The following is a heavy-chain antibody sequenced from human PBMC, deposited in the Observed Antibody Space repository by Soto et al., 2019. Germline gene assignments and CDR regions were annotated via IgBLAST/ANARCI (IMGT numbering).Heavy chain of an antibody. CDR2: ISASGGST. V-gene: IGHV3-23*01. CDR1: GFTFNSYG. CDR3: AKAMVRVAYYFDY. D-gene: IGHD3-10*01. J-gene: IGHJ4*02. Sequence: GGSLRLSCAASGFTFNSYGMSWVRQAPGKGLEWVSAISASGGSTYYADSVKGRFTISRDNSKNTLYLQMNSLSAEDTAVYYCAKAMVRVAYYFDYWGQGTLVTVSS.